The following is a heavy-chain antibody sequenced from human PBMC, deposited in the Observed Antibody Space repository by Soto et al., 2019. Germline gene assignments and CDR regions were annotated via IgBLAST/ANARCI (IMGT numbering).Heavy chain of an antibody. CDR3: ASWPYCTNGVCPDNWFDP. CDR2: MNPNSGNT. CDR1: GYTFTSYD. Sequence: ASVKVSCKASGYTFTSYDINWVRQATGQGLQWMGWMNPNSGNTGYAQKFQGRVTMTRNTSISTVYMELSSLRSEDTAVYYCASWPYCTNGVCPDNWFDPWGQGTLVTVSS. V-gene: IGHV1-8*01. J-gene: IGHJ5*02. D-gene: IGHD2-8*01.